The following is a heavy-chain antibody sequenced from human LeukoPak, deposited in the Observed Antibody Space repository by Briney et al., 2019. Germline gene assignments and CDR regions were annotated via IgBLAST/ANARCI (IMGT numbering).Heavy chain of an antibody. V-gene: IGHV3-48*03. D-gene: IGHD3-22*01. CDR3: ARDTPDYYDSSGSFDY. Sequence: GGSLRLSCAASGFTFSSYEMNWVRQAPGKGLEWVSYISSSGSTIYYADSVKGRFIISRDNAKNSLYLQMNSLRAEDTAVYYCARDTPDYYDSSGSFDYWGQGTLVTVSS. J-gene: IGHJ4*02. CDR2: ISSSGSTI. CDR1: GFTFSSYE.